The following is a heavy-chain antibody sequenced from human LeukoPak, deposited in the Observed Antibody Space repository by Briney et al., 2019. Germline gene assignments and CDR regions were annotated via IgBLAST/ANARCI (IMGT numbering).Heavy chain of an antibody. J-gene: IGHJ4*02. CDR3: ARQNDYYDILTGYYIYFDY. CDR1: GGSISSSSYY. D-gene: IGHD3-9*01. CDR2: IYYSGST. Sequence: KASETLSLTCTVSGGSISSSSYYWGWIRQPPGKGLEWIGSIYYSGSTYYNPSLKSRVTISVDTSKNQFSLKLSSVTAADTAVYYCARQNDYYDILTGYYIYFDYWGQGTLVTVSS. V-gene: IGHV4-39*01.